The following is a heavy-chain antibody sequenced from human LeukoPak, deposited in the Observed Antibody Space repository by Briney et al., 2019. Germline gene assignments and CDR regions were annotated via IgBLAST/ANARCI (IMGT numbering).Heavy chain of an antibody. J-gene: IGHJ4*02. CDR2: INSDGSST. Sequence: GGSLRLSCAASGFTFSSYWMHWVRQAPGKGLVWVSRINSDGSSTTYADSVKGRFTISRDNAKNTVYLQMNSLRAEATAVYYCARGSSSWSHFDYWGQGTLVTVSS. D-gene: IGHD6-13*01. CDR3: ARGSSSWSHFDY. CDR1: GFTFSSYW. V-gene: IGHV3-74*01.